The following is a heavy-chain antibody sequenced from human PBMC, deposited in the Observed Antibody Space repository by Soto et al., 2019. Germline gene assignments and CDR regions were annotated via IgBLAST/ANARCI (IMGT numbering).Heavy chain of an antibody. CDR2: IHYTGNT. J-gene: IGHJ6*02. D-gene: IGHD3-3*01. V-gene: IGHV4-59*01. CDR1: GVSISSNY. Sequence: SETLSLICIVSGVSISSNYLSWIRQPPGQRLEWIGYIHYTGNTNFNPALKNRVIISVDTSKNQFSLRLSSVTAADTAVYYCARSYHNTIFGVVPSRGLDVWGQGTTVTVSS. CDR3: ARSYHNTIFGVVPSRGLDV.